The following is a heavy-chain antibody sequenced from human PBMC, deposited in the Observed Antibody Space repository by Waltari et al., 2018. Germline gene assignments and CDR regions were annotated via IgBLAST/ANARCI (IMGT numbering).Heavy chain of an antibody. Sequence: QVQLVQSGAEVKKPGSSVKVSCKASGGTFSSYAISWVRQAPGHGLAWMGGIIPSIGKANYEQKFQGRVTITTDESTSTAYMELSSLRYEDTAVYYCARAYYSSSAYYYYYYMDVWGKGTTVTVSS. CDR3: ARAYYSSSAYYYYYYMDV. CDR1: GGTFSSYA. J-gene: IGHJ6*03. V-gene: IGHV1-69*05. D-gene: IGHD6-6*01. CDR2: IIPSIGKA.